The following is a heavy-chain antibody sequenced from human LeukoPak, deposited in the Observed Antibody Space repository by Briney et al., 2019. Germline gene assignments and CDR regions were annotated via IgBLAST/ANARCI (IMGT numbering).Heavy chain of an antibody. CDR3: ATHPGDYWFGYLQL. V-gene: IGHV3-11*04. Sequence: KPGGSLRLSCAASGFTFSDYYMSWIRQAPGKGLEWVSYISSSGSTIYYADSVKGRFTISRDNAKNSLYLQMNSLRAEDTAVYYCATHPGDYWFGYLQLWGQGTLVTVSS. CDR2: ISSSGSTI. D-gene: IGHD3-10*01. CDR1: GFTFSDYY. J-gene: IGHJ4*02.